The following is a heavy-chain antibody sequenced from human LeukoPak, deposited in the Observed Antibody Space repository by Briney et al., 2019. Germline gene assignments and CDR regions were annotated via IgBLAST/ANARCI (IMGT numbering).Heavy chain of an antibody. J-gene: IGHJ4*02. CDR2: IYYSGST. CDR3: ARDEEEGDYYGRNPRFDY. D-gene: IGHD4-23*01. CDR1: GGSISSSSYY. Sequence: SETLSLTCTVSGGSISSSSYYWSWIRQPPGKGLEWIGYIYYSGSTNYNPSLKSRVTISVDTSKNQFSLKLSSVTAADTAVYYCARDEEEGDYYGRNPRFDYWGQGTLVIVSS. V-gene: IGHV4-61*01.